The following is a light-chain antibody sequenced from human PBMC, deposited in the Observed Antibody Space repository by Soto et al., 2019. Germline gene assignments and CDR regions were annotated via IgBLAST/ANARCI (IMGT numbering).Light chain of an antibody. J-gene: IGKJ3*01. CDR3: QQYMNWPPLT. Sequence: EIVMTQSPATLSVSPGERVTLSCRASESISRNLAWYQQTPGQAPRLLIYGASSRDTGVPARFSGGGSGTEFTLTISSLQSEDSAVYFCQQYMNWPPLTFGPGTKVDV. V-gene: IGKV3-15*01. CDR2: GAS. CDR1: ESISRN.